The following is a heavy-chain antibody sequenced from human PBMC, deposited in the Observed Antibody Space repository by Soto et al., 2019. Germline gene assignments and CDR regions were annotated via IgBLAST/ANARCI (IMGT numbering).Heavy chain of an antibody. CDR1: GASIRSYY. D-gene: IGHD2-15*01. J-gene: IGHJ6*01. Sequence: SETLSLTCTVSGASIRSYYWSWIRQPPGKGLEWIGYIYYTGSTNYNPSLKSRVTISVDTSKNQFSLKLTSVTAADTAVYYCARDTDCSGGTCYYYGMD. CDR3: ARDTDCSGGTCYYYGMD. CDR2: IYYTGST. V-gene: IGHV4-59*01.